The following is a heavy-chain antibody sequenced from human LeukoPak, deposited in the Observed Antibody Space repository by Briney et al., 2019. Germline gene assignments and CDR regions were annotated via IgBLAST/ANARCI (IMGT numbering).Heavy chain of an antibody. CDR1: GFSFSSYN. Sequence: GGSLRLSRAASGFSFSSYNMNWVRQAPGKVLEWVSSITTSSTYTFYADSVKGRFTISRDNAKNSLYLQMNSLRVEDTAVYYCARDPYSGSYGDSYYYYMDVWGKGTTVTISS. CDR3: ARDPYSGSYGDSYYYYMDV. J-gene: IGHJ6*03. D-gene: IGHD1-26*01. CDR2: ITTSSTYT. V-gene: IGHV3-21*01.